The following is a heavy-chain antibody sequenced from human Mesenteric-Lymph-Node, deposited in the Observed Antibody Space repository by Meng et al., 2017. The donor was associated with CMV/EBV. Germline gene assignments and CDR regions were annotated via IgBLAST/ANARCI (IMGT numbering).Heavy chain of an antibody. Sequence: GESLKISCAASGFTFSSYSMNWVRQAPGKGLEWVSSISSSSSYIYYADSGKGRFTISRDNAKNSLYLQMNSLRAEDTAVYYCARDQGFLEWDPYYYGMDVWGQGTTVTVSS. CDR1: GFTFSSYS. CDR3: ARDQGFLEWDPYYYGMDV. CDR2: ISSSSSYI. J-gene: IGHJ6*02. D-gene: IGHD3-3*01. V-gene: IGHV3-21*01.